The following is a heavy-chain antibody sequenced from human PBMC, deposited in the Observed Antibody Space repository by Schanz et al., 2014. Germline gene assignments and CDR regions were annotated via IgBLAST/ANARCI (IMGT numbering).Heavy chain of an antibody. D-gene: IGHD2-15*01. CDR2: LSGSGGST. J-gene: IGHJ4*02. Sequence: QLVGSGGGLIQPGGSLRLSCTASGFAFSSYSMNWVRQAPGKGLEWVSALSGSGGSTYYADSVKGRFTISRDNSKNSLYLQMNTLRAEDTAVYYCERDRGYCRGGSCLTFDYWGQGTLVTVSS. CDR1: GFAFSSYS. V-gene: IGHV3-23*04. CDR3: ERDRGYCRGGSCLTFDY.